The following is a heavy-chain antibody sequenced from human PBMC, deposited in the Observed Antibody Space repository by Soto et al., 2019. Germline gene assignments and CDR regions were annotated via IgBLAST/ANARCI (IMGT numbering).Heavy chain of an antibody. J-gene: IGHJ6*02. V-gene: IGHV3-74*01. Sequence: PGGSLRLSCVASKFMFRDYWMHWVRQTPGKGLVWVSRINTDGTVTNYADSVKGRFTISRDNAKSTLYLQMNSLRGEDTAVYYCARPNGYYYYSSMDVWGQGTMVTVSS. CDR1: KFMFRDYW. CDR2: INTDGTVT. CDR3: ARPNGYYYYSSMDV. D-gene: IGHD2-8*01.